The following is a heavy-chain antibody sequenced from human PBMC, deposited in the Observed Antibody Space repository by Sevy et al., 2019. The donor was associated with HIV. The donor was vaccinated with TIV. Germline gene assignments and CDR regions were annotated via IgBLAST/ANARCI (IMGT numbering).Heavy chain of an antibody. V-gene: IGHV3-53*01. CDR2: IYSGGST. CDR1: GFTVSSNY. D-gene: IGHD1-26*01. J-gene: IGHJ4*02. Sequence: GGSLRLSCAASGFTVSSNYMSWVRQAPGKGLEWVSVIYSGGSTYYADSVKGRFTISRDNSKNTLYLHMNSLRAEDTAVYYCARVEYSGSYHADYWGQGTLVTVSS. CDR3: ARVEYSGSYHADY.